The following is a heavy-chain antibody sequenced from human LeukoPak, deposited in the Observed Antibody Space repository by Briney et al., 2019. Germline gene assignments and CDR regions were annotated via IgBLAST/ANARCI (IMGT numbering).Heavy chain of an antibody. D-gene: IGHD4-17*01. Sequence: GASVKVSCKASGYTFTSYGISWVRQAPGQGLEWMGWISAYNGNTNYAQKLQGRVTMTTDTSTSAAYMDLRSLRFDDTAVYYCARDYGDYPNWFDPWGQGTLVTVSS. J-gene: IGHJ5*02. V-gene: IGHV1-18*01. CDR3: ARDYGDYPNWFDP. CDR1: GYTFTSYG. CDR2: ISAYNGNT.